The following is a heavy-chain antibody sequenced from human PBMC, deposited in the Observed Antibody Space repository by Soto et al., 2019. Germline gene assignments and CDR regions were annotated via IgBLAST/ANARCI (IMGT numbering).Heavy chain of an antibody. CDR3: ATLPPRIVVVFTEMPT. CDR2: IYYSGGT. J-gene: IGHJ5*02. CDR1: GGSISSSSYF. V-gene: IGHV4-39*07. Sequence: SETLSLTCTVSGGSISSSSYFWGWIRQPPGKGLEWIGSIYYSGGTYYNPSLKSRVTISVDTSKNQFSLKLTSVTAADTAVYYCATLPPRIVVVFTEMPTWGQGILVTVSS. D-gene: IGHD2-21*01.